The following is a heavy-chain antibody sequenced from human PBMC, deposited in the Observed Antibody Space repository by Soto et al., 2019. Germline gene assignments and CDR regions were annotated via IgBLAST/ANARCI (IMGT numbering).Heavy chain of an antibody. D-gene: IGHD3-10*01. CDR3: AREGLTYYYGSGSEDYGMDV. CDR1: GFTFSSYG. CDR2: IWYDGSNK. Sequence: QVQLVESGGGVVQPGRSLRLSCAASGFTFSSYGMHWVRQAPGKGLEWVAVIWYDGSNKYYADSVMGRFTISRDNSKNTLYLQMNGLRSEDTAVYYCAREGLTYYYGSGSEDYGMDVWGQGSTVVVS. V-gene: IGHV3-33*01. J-gene: IGHJ6*02.